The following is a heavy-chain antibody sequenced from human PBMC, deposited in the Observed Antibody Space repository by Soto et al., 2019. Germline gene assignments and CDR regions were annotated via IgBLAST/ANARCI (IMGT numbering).Heavy chain of an antibody. J-gene: IGHJ4*02. V-gene: IGHV3-23*01. CDR2: ISGSGGST. CDR1: GFTFSIYA. CDR3: AKGVSYSSGWYFDY. Sequence: QTGGSLRLSCAASGFTFSIYAMSWVRQAPGKGLEWVSAISGSGGSTYYADSVKGRFTISRDNSKNTLYLQMNSLRADDTAVYYCAKGVSYSSGWYFDYWGQGTLVTVSS. D-gene: IGHD6-19*01.